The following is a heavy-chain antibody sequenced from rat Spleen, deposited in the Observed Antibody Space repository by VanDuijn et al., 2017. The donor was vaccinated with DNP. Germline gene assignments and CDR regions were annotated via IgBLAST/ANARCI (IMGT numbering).Heavy chain of an antibody. D-gene: IGHD1-7*01. Sequence: EVQLQESGSGLVKPSQSLSLTCSVTGYSITSNYWAWIRKFPGNKMEWIGYINYSGRTGYNPSLKSRISITRDTSKNQFFLQLNSVTTEDTATYYCARWTRYFDYWGQGIMVTVSS. V-gene: IGHV3-1*01. CDR3: ARWTRYFDY. J-gene: IGHJ2*01. CDR1: GYSITSNY. CDR2: INYSGRT.